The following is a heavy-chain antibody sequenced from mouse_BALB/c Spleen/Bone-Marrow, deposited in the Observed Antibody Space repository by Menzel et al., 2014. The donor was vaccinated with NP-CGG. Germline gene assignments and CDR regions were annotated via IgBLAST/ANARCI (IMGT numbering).Heavy chain of an antibody. V-gene: IGHV1S137*01. Sequence: QVQLKESGAELVRPGVSVWISCKGSGYTFTDYAVHWVKQSHAKSLEWIGVISTYYGDATYNQKFKGKATMTVDKSSSTAYMELARLTSEDSAIYYCARDLDYWGQGTTLTVSS. CDR2: ISTYYGDA. CDR3: ARDLDY. J-gene: IGHJ2*01. CDR1: GYTFTDYA.